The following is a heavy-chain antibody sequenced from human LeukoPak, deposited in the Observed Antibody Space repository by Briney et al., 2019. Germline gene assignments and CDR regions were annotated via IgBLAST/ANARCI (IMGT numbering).Heavy chain of an antibody. CDR1: GGTFSSYA. CDR2: IIPIFGTA. D-gene: IGHD6-13*01. V-gene: IGHV1-69*05. Sequence: ASVKVSCKASGGTFSSYAISWVRQAPGQGLEWMGRIIPIFGTANYAQKFQGRVTITTDESTSTAYMELSSLRSEDTAVYYCARDWLGIAAAGTGYYYYMGVWGKGTTVTVSS. CDR3: ARDWLGIAAAGTGYYYYMGV. J-gene: IGHJ6*03.